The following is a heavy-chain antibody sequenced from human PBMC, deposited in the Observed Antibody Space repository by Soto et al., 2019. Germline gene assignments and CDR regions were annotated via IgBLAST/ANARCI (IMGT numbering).Heavy chain of an antibody. J-gene: IGHJ4*02. V-gene: IGHV3-64D*09. CDR3: GNNFNRQYGYFDY. Sequence: GGSLRLSCSASGFTFSSYAMHWVRQAPGKGLEYVSAISSNGGSTYYADSVKGRFTISRYNPKNTLYLKMRGVRAEDTAVFKFGNNFNRQYGYFDYWGQGTLVTVSS. CDR1: GFTFSSYA. D-gene: IGHD3-10*01. CDR2: ISSNGGST.